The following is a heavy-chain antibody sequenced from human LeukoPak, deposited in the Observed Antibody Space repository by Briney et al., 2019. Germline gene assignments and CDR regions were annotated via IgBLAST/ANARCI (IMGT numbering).Heavy chain of an antibody. CDR3: ARRDKYRRSGRGSPGAYYYYMDV. D-gene: IGHD3-16*01. Sequence: SETLSLTCTVSGGSISSSSYYWSWIRQPPGKGLEWIGEINHSGSTNYNPSLKSRVTISVDTSKNQFSLKLSSVTAADTAVYYCARRDKYRRSGRGSPGAYYYYMDVWGKGTTVTISS. V-gene: IGHV4-39*07. CDR1: GGSISSSSYY. CDR2: INHSGST. J-gene: IGHJ6*03.